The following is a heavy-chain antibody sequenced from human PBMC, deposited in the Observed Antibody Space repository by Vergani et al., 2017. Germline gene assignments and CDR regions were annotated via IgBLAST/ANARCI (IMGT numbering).Heavy chain of an antibody. J-gene: IGHJ4*02. D-gene: IGHD3-22*01. CDR3: ARDLFYYDSSGYYSGFFDY. CDR2: INPSGGST. Sequence: QVQLVQSGAEVKKPGASVKVSCKASGYTFTSYYMHWVRQAPGQGLEWMGIINPSGGSTSYAQKFQGRVTMTRDTSTSTVYMELSSLRSEDTAVYYCARDLFYYDSSGYYSGFFDYWGQGTLVTVSS. V-gene: IGHV1-46*01. CDR1: GYTFTSYY.